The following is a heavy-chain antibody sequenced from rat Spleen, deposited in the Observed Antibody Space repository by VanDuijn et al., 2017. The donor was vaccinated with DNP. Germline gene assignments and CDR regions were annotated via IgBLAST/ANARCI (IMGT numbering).Heavy chain of an antibody. D-gene: IGHD1-11*01. J-gene: IGHJ2*01. CDR1: GFTFSAYY. V-gene: IGHV5-27*01. CDR2: IGSAAYAP. Sequence: EVQLVESGGGLVQPGRSLKLSCAASGFTFSAYYMAWVRQAPAKGLEWVAYIGSAAYAPYYGDSVRGRFTISRDNAKSTLYLQMDSLRSEETATYYCTVTTGSTGGFDYWGQGVMVTVSS. CDR3: TVTTGSTGGFDY.